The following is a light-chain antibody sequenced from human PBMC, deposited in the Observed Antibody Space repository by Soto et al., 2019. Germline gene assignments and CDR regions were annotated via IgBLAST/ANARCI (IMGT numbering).Light chain of an antibody. J-gene: IGKJ4*01. CDR3: QQYSSWMLT. Sequence: EIVLTQSPATLSLSPGERATLSCRASQSVSSYLAWYQQKPGLAPRLLIYGASSRATGIPDRFSGSGSGTDFTLTISRLEPEDFTVYYCQQYSSWMLTFGGGTKV. CDR2: GAS. V-gene: IGKV3-20*01. CDR1: QSVSSY.